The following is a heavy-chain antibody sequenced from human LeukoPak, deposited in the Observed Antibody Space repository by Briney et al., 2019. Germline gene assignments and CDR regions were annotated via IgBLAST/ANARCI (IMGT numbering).Heavy chain of an antibody. D-gene: IGHD6-19*01. CDR1: GFSGLTLSGHG. Sequence: GGSLRLSCAVSGFSGLTLSGHGFNWVRQAPGKGLEWVSAVSKYGDTYYADSVKGRFTMSSDNSKNTLYLQMNSLTADDTAVYYCAKCARTPEGGSGWCNWFDPWGQGTLVTASS. V-gene: IGHV3-23*01. J-gene: IGHJ5*02. CDR2: VSKYGDT. CDR3: AKCARTPEGGSGWCNWFDP.